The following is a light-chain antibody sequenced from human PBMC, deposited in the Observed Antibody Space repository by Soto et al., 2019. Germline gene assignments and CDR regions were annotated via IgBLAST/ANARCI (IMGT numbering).Light chain of an antibody. CDR1: QSVSSSY. V-gene: IGKV3-20*01. CDR2: GAS. Sequence: EIVLTQSPGTLSLSPGERATLSCRARQSVSSSYLAWYQQKPGQAPRLLIYGASSRATGLPDRFSGSGSGTDFTLTISRLEPEDVAVYYCQQYGSSPGWTFGQGTKVEIK. J-gene: IGKJ1*01. CDR3: QQYGSSPGWT.